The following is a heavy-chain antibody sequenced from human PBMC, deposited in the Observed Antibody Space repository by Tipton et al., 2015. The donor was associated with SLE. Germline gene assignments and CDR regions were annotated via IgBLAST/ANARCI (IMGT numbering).Heavy chain of an antibody. CDR2: IYSGGST. CDR1: GFTFSSYG. CDR3: AKGSSIVAWDY. V-gene: IGHV3-23*03. Sequence: SLRLSCAASGFTFSSYGMSWVRQAPGKGLEWVSVIYSGGSTYYADSVKGRFTISRDNSKNTLYLQMNSLRAEDTAVYYCAKGSSIVAWDYWGQGTLVTVSS. J-gene: IGHJ4*02. D-gene: IGHD5-12*01.